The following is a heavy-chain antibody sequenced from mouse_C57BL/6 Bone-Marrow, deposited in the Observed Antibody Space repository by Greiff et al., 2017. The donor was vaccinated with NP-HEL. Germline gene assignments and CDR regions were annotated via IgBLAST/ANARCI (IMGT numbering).Heavy chain of an antibody. V-gene: IGHV1-26*01. CDR3: ATYGPDWYFDV. CDR1: GYTFTDYY. CDR2: INPNNGGT. J-gene: IGHJ1*03. Sequence: EVQLQQSGPELVKPGASVKISCKASGYTFTDYYMNWVKQSHGKSLEWIGDINPNNGGTSYNQKLKGKATLTLDKSSRTAYMELRSLTSEDSAVYYCATYGPDWYFDVWGTGTTVTVSS. D-gene: IGHD1-1*02.